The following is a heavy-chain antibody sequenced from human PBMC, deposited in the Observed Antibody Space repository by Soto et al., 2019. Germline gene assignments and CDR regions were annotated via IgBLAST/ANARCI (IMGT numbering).Heavy chain of an antibody. CDR3: AKFISLRVSADSCFDT. D-gene: IGHD3-10*01. CDR1: GFTFINYA. Sequence: GGSLRLSCEVSGFTFINYAMTWVRQPPGKGLEWVSGISGDGGSTYYADSVKGRFTISRDNPKNKMFLEMKTLRVEDTAVYYCAKFISLRVSADSCFDTWGLETVLTISS. J-gene: IGHJ5*02. V-gene: IGHV3-23*01. CDR2: ISGDGGST.